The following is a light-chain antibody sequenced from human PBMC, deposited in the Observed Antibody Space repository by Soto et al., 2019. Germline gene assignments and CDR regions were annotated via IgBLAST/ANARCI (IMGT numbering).Light chain of an antibody. CDR2: GAS. J-gene: IGKJ1*01. CDR1: QTVSSN. CDR3: QQFNNWPPWT. Sequence: EMVFTQSPDTLSLSPGERATLSCRASQTVSSNFLAWYQQRPGQAPRLLIYGASSRAAGIPDRFSGSGSGTELTLTISSLQSEDFAVYYCQQFNNWPPWTFGQGTKVDIK. V-gene: IGKV3D-15*01.